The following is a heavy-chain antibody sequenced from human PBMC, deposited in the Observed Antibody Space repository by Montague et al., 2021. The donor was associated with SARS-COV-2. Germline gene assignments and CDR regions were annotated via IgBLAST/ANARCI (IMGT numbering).Heavy chain of an antibody. Sequence: SETRSLTCAVYTEAFNGYYWTWIRQPPGKGLEWIGEVSHPGSAKYNPSLKSRVTISMDTYRKQVSLRLTSVTAADTAVYYCARAGVAAGTTAETYYYYYGMDVWGQGTTVTVSS. CDR2: VSHPGSA. J-gene: IGHJ6*02. V-gene: IGHV4-34*01. CDR1: TEAFNGYY. D-gene: IGHD6-13*01. CDR3: ARAGVAAGTTAETYYYYYGMDV.